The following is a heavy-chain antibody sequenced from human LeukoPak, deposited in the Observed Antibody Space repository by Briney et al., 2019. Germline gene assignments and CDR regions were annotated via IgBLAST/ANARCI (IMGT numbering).Heavy chain of an antibody. Sequence: PGGSLRLSCAASGFTFSSYSMNRVRQAPGKGLEWVSSISSSSSYIYYADSVKGRFTISRDNAKNSLYLQMNSLRAEDTAVYHCARWASNSHDYWGQGTLVTVSS. D-gene: IGHD5-18*01. CDR2: ISSSSSYI. CDR3: ARWASNSHDY. J-gene: IGHJ4*02. CDR1: GFTFSSYS. V-gene: IGHV3-21*01.